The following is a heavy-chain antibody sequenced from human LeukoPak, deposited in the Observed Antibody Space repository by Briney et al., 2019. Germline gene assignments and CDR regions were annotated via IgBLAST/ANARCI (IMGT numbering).Heavy chain of an antibody. CDR1: GGTFSSYA. J-gene: IGHJ4*02. CDR3: ATYPPRDGYNYYYFDY. CDR2: IIPILGIA. D-gene: IGHD5-24*01. Sequence: ASVKVSCKASGGTFSSYAIGWVRQAPGQGLEWMGRIIPILGIANYAQKFQGRVTITADKSTSTAYMELSSLRSEDTAVYYCATYPPRDGYNYYYFDYWGQGTLVTVSS. V-gene: IGHV1-69*04.